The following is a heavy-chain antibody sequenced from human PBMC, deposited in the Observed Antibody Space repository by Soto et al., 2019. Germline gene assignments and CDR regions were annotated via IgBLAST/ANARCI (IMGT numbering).Heavy chain of an antibody. CDR1: GGSISSGDYY. CDR3: ARGSYARSSWFDP. V-gene: IGHV4-30-4*01. CDR2: IYYSGST. J-gene: IGHJ5*02. Sequence: QVQLQESGPGLVKPSQTLSLTCTVSGGSISSGDYYWSWIRQPPGKGLEWIGYIYYSGSTYYNPSLQRRVXXSXDXXKNQFSLKLSSVTAADTAVYYCARGSYARSSWFDPWGQGTLVTVSS. D-gene: IGHD3-10*01.